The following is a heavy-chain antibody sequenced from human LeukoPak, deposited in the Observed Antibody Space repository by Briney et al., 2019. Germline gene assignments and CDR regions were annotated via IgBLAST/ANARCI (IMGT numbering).Heavy chain of an antibody. D-gene: IGHD5-18*01. Sequence: PSETLSLTCTLSGGSMTTHHWNWIRQTPGKGLEGIGYVFDSGRTKVNPSLKSRVTLSADTSKNQLSLRLSSVTAADTAMYYCTTIKRGDIFGYFDFWGQGILVTVSS. J-gene: IGHJ4*02. CDR3: TTIKRGDIFGYFDF. V-gene: IGHV4-59*11. CDR2: VFDSGRT. CDR1: GGSMTTHH.